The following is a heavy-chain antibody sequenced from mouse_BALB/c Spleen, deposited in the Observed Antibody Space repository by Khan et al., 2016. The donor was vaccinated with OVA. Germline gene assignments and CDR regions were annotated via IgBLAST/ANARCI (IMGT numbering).Heavy chain of an antibody. CDR1: GYTFTDYI. J-gene: IGHJ2*01. CDR3: ARFETTVADY. D-gene: IGHD1-1*01. V-gene: IGHV1-81*01. Sequence: QVQLQQSGPELVKPGASVKMSCKASGYTFTDYIISWVKQRTGQGLEWIGEIYPGSGTTHYNEKFKGKATLTADTSSNTAYMQLNSLTSEDSAIYFCARFETTVADYWGQGTTLTVSS. CDR2: IYPGSGTT.